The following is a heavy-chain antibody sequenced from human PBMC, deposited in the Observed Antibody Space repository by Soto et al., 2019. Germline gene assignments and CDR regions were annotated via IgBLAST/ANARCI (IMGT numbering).Heavy chain of an antibody. V-gene: IGHV1-18*01. CDR1: GYTFTSYG. CDR3: ARDLAAGMIDY. CDR2: ISAHNGNT. Sequence: QVQLVQSGAEVKKPGASVKVSCKASGYTFTSYGISWVRQDPGQGLEWMGWISAHNGNTKYAQKVQGRVTMTTDTSTSTAYMELRILRSDDTAVYYCARDLAAGMIDYWGQGTLVTVSS. D-gene: IGHD6-13*01. J-gene: IGHJ4*02.